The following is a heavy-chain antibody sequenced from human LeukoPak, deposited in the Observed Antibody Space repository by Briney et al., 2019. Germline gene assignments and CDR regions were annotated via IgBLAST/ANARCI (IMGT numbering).Heavy chain of an antibody. CDR1: GFTFSTFG. CDR3: ARRELGSIWYFGL. Sequence: GGSLRLSCAASGFTFSTFGMHWVRQAPGRGLEWVAFMRYDGSTEYYTDSVKGRFTISRDNSKNTLYLQMNSLRAEDTAVYYCARRELGSIWYFGLWGRGTLVAVSS. D-gene: IGHD3-16*01. J-gene: IGHJ2*01. V-gene: IGHV3-30*02. CDR2: MRYDGSTE.